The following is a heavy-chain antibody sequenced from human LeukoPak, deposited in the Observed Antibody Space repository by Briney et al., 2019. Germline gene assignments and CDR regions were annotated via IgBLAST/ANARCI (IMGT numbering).Heavy chain of an antibody. CDR2: IRYDGSNK. V-gene: IGHV3-30*02. CDR3: AKSLGDYDILTGNYDY. CDR1: GFTFSSYE. J-gene: IGHJ4*02. D-gene: IGHD3-9*01. Sequence: GGSLRLSCAASGFTFSSYEMNWVRQAPGKGLEWVAFIRYDGSNKYYADSVKGRFTISRDNSKNTLYLQMNSLRAEDTAVYYCAKSLGDYDILTGNYDYWGQGTLVTVSS.